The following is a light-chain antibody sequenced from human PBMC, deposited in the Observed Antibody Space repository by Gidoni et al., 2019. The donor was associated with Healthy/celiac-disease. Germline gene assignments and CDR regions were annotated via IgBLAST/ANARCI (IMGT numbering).Light chain of an antibody. V-gene: IGKV3-15*01. CDR1: QSVSSN. J-gene: IGKJ1*01. CDR3: QQYNNWPRT. Sequence: EIALTQSPATLSVSPGERATLSCRASQSVSSNLAWYQQKPGQAPRLLIYGASTRATGSPARFSGSGSGTEFTLTISSLQSEDFAVYYCQQYNNWPRTFXQXTKVEIK. CDR2: GAS.